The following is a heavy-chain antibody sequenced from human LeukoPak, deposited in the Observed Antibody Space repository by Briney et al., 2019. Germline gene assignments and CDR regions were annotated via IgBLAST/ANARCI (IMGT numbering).Heavy chain of an antibody. V-gene: IGHV1-2*02. Sequence: ASVKVSCKASGYTFTGYYMHWVRQAPGQGLEWMRWINPNSGGTNYAQKFQGRVTMTRDTSISTAYMELSRLRSDDTAVYYCAREMATTPFVFDYWGQGTLVTVSS. CDR2: INPNSGGT. D-gene: IGHD5-24*01. J-gene: IGHJ4*02. CDR1: GYTFTGYY. CDR3: AREMATTPFVFDY.